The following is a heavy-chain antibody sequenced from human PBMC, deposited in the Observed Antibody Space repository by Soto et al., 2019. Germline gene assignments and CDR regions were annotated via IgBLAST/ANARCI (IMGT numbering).Heavy chain of an antibody. Sequence: ASETLSLTCTVSGGSMRNYFWTWIRQPPGKGLEWIGYIHYSGATSFFPSYNPSLRSRVTISEDTSKNQFSLKLSSVTTADTAVYFCAAGEASSRNLAPYYLDFWGQGTLVTVSS. V-gene: IGHV4-59*01. CDR1: GGSMRNYF. CDR3: AAGEASSRNLAPYYLDF. J-gene: IGHJ4*02. D-gene: IGHD6-13*01. CDR2: IHYSGATSFFP.